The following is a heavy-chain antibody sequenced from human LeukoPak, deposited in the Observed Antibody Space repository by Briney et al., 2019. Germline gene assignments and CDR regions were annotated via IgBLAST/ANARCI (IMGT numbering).Heavy chain of an antibody. Sequence: GGTLRLSCAASGFTFSIYGMTWVRQAPGKGLECISSISGSGGNTYYADSVKGRFTISRDNSKNTLYLHMNTLRAEDTAVYYCVQAGCSGTTCYARDVLLSDYWGPGTLVTVSS. J-gene: IGHJ4*02. V-gene: IGHV3-23*01. CDR1: GFTFSIYG. CDR3: VQAGCSGTTCYARDVLLSDY. CDR2: ISGSGGNT. D-gene: IGHD2-2*01.